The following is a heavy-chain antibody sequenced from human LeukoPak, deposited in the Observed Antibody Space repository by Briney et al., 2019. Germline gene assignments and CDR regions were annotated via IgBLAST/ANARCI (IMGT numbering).Heavy chain of an antibody. CDR3: AKDLVVGIAAAGTRYGMDV. D-gene: IGHD6-13*01. CDR2: ISSSSSTI. Sequence: PGGSLRLSCAASGFTFSSYSMNWVRQAPGKGLEWVSYISSSSSTIYYADSVKGRFTISRDNAKNSLYLQMNSLRAEDTAVYYCAKDLVVGIAAAGTRYGMDVWGQGTTVTVSS. CDR1: GFTFSSYS. J-gene: IGHJ6*02. V-gene: IGHV3-48*01.